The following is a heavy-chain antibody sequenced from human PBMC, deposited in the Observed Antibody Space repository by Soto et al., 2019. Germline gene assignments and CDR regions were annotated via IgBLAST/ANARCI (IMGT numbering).Heavy chain of an antibody. D-gene: IGHD3-22*01. CDR3: ARDTGWDDSSGYHIDY. CDR2: IYYSGST. V-gene: IGHV4-30-4*01. J-gene: IGHJ4*02. Sequence: ASETLSLTCTVSGGSISSGDDYWSWIRQPPGKGLEWIGYIYYSGSTYYNPSLKSRVTISVDTSKNQFSLKLSSVTAADTAVYYCARDTGWDDSSGYHIDYWGQGTLVTVSS. CDR1: GGSISSGDDY.